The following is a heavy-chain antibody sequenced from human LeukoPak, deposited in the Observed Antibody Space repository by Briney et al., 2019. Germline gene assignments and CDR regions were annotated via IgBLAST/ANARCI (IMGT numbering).Heavy chain of an antibody. V-gene: IGHV3-23*01. J-gene: IGHJ4*02. CDR2: ISGNGGAT. Sequence: GGSLRLSCAASGFTFSSYAMSWVRQAPGKGLEWVSAISGNGGATYYADSVKGRFTIYRDNSKKPLYLQMNSLRAEDTAVYYCATSTHSYYYDSSGYLGDYWGQGTLVTVSS. CDR3: ATSTHSYYYDSSGYLGDY. D-gene: IGHD3-22*01. CDR1: GFTFSSYA.